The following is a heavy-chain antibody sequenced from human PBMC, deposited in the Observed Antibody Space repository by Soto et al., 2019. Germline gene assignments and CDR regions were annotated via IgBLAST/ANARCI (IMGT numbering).Heavy chain of an antibody. D-gene: IGHD6-6*01. V-gene: IGHV3-23*01. Sequence: LRLSCSASGFIFSNYAMSWARQAPGKGLEWVSTISGSGVRTYYADSVKGRFTISRDNSKNTLDLQMNNLRVEDTAIYYCAKDHAREQFVRGENWFDSWGQGTLVTVSS. J-gene: IGHJ5*01. CDR2: ISGSGVRT. CDR3: AKDHAREQFVRGENWFDS. CDR1: GFIFSNYA.